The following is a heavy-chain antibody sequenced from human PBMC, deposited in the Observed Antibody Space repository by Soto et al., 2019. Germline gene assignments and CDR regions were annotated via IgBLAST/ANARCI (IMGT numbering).Heavy chain of an antibody. V-gene: IGHV1-18*01. CDR1: GYTFTSYG. Sequence: ASVKVACKASGYTFTSYGISWVRQAPGQGLEWMGWISAYNGNTNYAQKLQGRVTMTTDTSTSTAYMELRSLRSDDAAVYYCARPRYYDILTGYYIWGQGTLVTVSS. D-gene: IGHD3-9*01. CDR2: ISAYNGNT. J-gene: IGHJ4*02. CDR3: ARPRYYDILTGYYI.